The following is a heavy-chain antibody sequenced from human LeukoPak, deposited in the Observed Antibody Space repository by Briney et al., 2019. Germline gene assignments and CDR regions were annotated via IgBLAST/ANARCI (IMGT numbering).Heavy chain of an antibody. Sequence: GGSLRLSCAASGFTFSSYSMNWVRQAPRKGLEWVSSISSSSSYIYYADSVKGRFTISRDNAENSQSLQMNSVRAEDTAVYYCVRDWGGPDDYWGQGTLVAVSS. CDR3: VRDWGGPDDY. D-gene: IGHD3-16*01. J-gene: IGHJ4*02. CDR2: ISSSSSYI. CDR1: GFTFSSYS. V-gene: IGHV3-21*01.